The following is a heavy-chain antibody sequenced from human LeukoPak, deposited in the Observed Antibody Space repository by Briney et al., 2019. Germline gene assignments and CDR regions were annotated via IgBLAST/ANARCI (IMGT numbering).Heavy chain of an antibody. CDR1: GFTSSSYW. CDR2: IKQDGGEK. D-gene: IGHD4-17*01. Sequence: GGSLRLSCAASGFTSSSYWMTWVSQAPGKGLEWVANIKQDGGEKYYMNSVKGRFTMYRDNAKNSLYLQMNSLRAEDTAVYYRARHYGDVDSDYWGQGTLVTVSS. CDR3: ARHYGDVDSDY. V-gene: IGHV3-7*01. J-gene: IGHJ4*02.